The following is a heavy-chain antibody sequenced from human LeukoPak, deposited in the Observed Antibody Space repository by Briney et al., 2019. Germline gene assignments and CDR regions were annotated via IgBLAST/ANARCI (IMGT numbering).Heavy chain of an antibody. CDR3: ARDNYYVWENYYYYMDV. V-gene: IGHV3-30*04. CDR1: GFTFSRYT. Sequence: PGRSLRLSCAASGFTFSRYTMNWVRQTQGNGLEWVAVMSSDGSKKYHADSVKGRFIISRDNSKNTVYLQMNSLRAEDTAVYYCARDNYYVWENYYYYMDVWGKGTTVTVSS. D-gene: IGHD3-16*01. CDR2: MSSDGSKK. J-gene: IGHJ6*03.